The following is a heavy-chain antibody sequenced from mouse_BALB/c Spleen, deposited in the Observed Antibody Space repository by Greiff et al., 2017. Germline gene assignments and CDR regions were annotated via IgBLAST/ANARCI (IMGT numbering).Heavy chain of an antibody. CDR1: GYTFTSYW. J-gene: IGHJ3*01. CDR3: TRCDPYGNYVSAY. V-gene: IGHV1S22*01. D-gene: IGHD2-10*02. CDR2: IYPGSGST. Sequence: LQQPGSELVRPGASVKLSCKASGYTFTSYWMHWVKQRPGQGLEWIGNIYPGSGSTNYDEKFKSKATLTVDTSSSTAYMQLSSLTSEDSAVYYCTRCDPYGNYVSAYWGQGTLVTVSA.